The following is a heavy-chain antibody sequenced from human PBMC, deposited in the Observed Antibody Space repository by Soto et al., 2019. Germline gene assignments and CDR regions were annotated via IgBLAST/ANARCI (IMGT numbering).Heavy chain of an antibody. CDR2: ISYDGSNK. J-gene: IGHJ4*02. D-gene: IGHD6-13*01. CDR1: GFTFSSYA. Sequence: QVQLEESGGGVVQPGRSLRLSCAASGFTFSSYAMHWVRQAPGKGLEWVAVISYDGSNKYYADSVKGRFTISRDNSKNTLYLQMNSLRAEDTAVYYCARGLGEYSSSFDYWGQGTLVTVSS. V-gene: IGHV3-30-3*01. CDR3: ARGLGEYSSSFDY.